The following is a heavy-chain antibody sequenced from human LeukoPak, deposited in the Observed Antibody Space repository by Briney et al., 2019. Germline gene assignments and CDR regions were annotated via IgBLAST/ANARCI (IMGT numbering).Heavy chain of an antibody. V-gene: IGHV3-7*01. CDR1: GFTFRDYW. CDR2: VKQDGTEK. J-gene: IGHJ4*02. D-gene: IGHD6-13*01. Sequence: GSLRLSCEASGFTFRDYWMTWVRQAPGKGLEWVANVKQDGTEKFYVDSVKGRFTISRDNGKNSLYLQMNSLRVEDTAIYYCARAGGTSWADYWGQGTLVNV. CDR3: ARAGGTSWADY.